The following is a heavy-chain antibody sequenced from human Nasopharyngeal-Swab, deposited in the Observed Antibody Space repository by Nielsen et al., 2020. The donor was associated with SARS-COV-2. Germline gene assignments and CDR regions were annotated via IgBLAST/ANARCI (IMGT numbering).Heavy chain of an antibody. CDR1: GFTFDDYA. CDR3: AKAAPKIVVVALFDY. J-gene: IGHJ4*02. D-gene: IGHD2-15*01. V-gene: IGHV3-9*01. CDR2: ISWNSGSI. Sequence: SLKISCAASGFTFDDYAMHWVRQAPGKGLEWVSGISWNSGSIGYADSVKGRFTISRDNAKNSLYLQMNSLRAEDTALYYCAKAAPKIVVVALFDYWGKGTLVTVSS.